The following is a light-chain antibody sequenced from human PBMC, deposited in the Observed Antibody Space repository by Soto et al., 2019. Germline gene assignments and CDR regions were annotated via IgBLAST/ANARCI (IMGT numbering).Light chain of an antibody. CDR3: QQRVNWLP. CDR2: DAS. CDR1: QSVGTY. Sequence: EIVLTQSPAILSLSPGERATLSCRASQSVGTYLDWYQQKLGQAPRLLIYDASNRATGIPARSSGSGSGTDFTLTISSLEPEDFAVYYCQQRVNWLPFGGGTKVEL. J-gene: IGKJ4*01. V-gene: IGKV3-11*01.